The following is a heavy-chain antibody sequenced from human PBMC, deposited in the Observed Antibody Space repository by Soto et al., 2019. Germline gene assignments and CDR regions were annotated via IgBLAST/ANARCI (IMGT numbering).Heavy chain of an antibody. CDR2: IYYSGST. D-gene: IGHD3-10*01. Sequence: SETLSLTCTVSGGSISSSSYYWGWIRQPPGKGLEWIGSIYYSGSTYYNPSLKSRVTISVDTSKNQFSLKLSSVTAADTAVYYCARRSLLYIIGSGRAFDYWGQGTLVTVSS. J-gene: IGHJ4*02. CDR1: GGSISSSSYY. CDR3: ARRSLLYIIGSGRAFDY. V-gene: IGHV4-39*01.